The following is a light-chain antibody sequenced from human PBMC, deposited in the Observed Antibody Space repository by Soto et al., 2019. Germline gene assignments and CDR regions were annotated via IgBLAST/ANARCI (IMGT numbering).Light chain of an antibody. CDR3: QQYENLPT. V-gene: IGKV1-33*01. CDR1: QDISNY. Sequence: DIQMPKSPSSLSASVGDRVAITCQASQDISNYLNWYQQKPGKAPKLLIYDASNLETGVPSRFSGSGSGTDFTFTISRLQPEDIATYYCQQYENLPTFGQGTRLEIK. J-gene: IGKJ5*01. CDR2: DAS.